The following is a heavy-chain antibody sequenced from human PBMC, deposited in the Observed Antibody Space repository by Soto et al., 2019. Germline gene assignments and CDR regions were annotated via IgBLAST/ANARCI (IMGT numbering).Heavy chain of an antibody. D-gene: IGHD1-20*01. CDR2: ISSSSSYI. Sequence: GGSLRLSCAASGFTFSSYSMNWVRQAPGKGLEWVSSISSSSSYIYYADSVKGRFTISRDNAKNSLYLQMNSLRAEDTAVYYCARGEGITATADAFDIWGQGTMVTVSS. J-gene: IGHJ3*02. V-gene: IGHV3-21*01. CDR3: ARGEGITATADAFDI. CDR1: GFTFSSYS.